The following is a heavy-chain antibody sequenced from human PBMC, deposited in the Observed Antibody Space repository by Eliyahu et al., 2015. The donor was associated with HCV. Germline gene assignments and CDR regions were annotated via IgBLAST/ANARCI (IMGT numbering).Heavy chain of an antibody. CDR2: ISGSGGST. CDR1: GFXXNSYA. V-gene: IGHV3-23*01. CDR3: AKDRRRERNSSSWYSFDY. J-gene: IGHJ4*02. Sequence: EVQLLESGGGLVQPGGSLRLXXXASGFXXNSYAXSWVXQAPGKGLEWVSAISGSGGSTYYADSVKGRFTISRDNSKNTLYLQMNSLRAEDTAVYYCAKDRRRERNSSSWYSFDYWGQGTLVTVSS. D-gene: IGHD6-13*01.